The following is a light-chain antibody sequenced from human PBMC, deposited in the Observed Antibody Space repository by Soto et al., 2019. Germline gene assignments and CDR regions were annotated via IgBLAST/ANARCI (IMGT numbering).Light chain of an antibody. CDR2: GAS. Sequence: EIVMTQSPATLSVSPGERATLSCRASQSVSSNLAWYQQKPGQAPSLLIYGASTRATGIPARFSGSGSGPEFTLTIGSLQSEDFAVYYCQQYNNWPRPFGKGTKV. CDR1: QSVSSN. V-gene: IGKV3-15*01. CDR3: QQYNNWPRP. J-gene: IGKJ1*01.